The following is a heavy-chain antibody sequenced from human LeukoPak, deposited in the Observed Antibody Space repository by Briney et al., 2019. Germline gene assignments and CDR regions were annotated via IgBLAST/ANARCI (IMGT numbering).Heavy chain of an antibody. CDR1: GYSFTSYW. V-gene: IGHV5-51*01. CDR2: IYPGDSDT. CDR3: ARQKRAYYYDSSGHTIDY. Sequence: GESLQISCKGSGYSFTSYWIGWVRQMPGKGLEWMGIIYPGDSDTRYSPSFQGQVTISADKSISTAYLQWSSLKASDTAMYYCARQKRAYYYDSSGHTIDYWGQGTLVTVSS. D-gene: IGHD3-22*01. J-gene: IGHJ4*02.